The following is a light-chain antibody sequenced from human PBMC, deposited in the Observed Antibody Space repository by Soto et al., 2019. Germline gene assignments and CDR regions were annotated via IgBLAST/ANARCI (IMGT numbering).Light chain of an antibody. J-gene: IGKJ2*01. CDR2: WAS. Sequence: DIVMTQSPDSLAMSLGERATINCKSSQNVLYSSNNKNYLAWYQQKPGQPPKLLIHWASTRESGVPDRFSGSGSGTDFTLTISSLQAEDVAVYYCHQSYGIPYTFGQGTKLEIK. V-gene: IGKV4-1*01. CDR3: HQSYGIPYT. CDR1: QNVLYSSNNKNY.